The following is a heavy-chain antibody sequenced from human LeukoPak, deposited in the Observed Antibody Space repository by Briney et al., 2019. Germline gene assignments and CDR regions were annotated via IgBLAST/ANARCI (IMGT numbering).Heavy chain of an antibody. CDR1: GDSISSGDYS. Sequence: PLQTLSLTCAVSGDSISSGDYSWSWIRQPSGKGLEWIGYIFHSGHSFYNPSLKSRITISVDKSKNQFSLRLTSVTAADTAGYYCARELWFVNAPGSWFDPWGQGTLVTVSS. D-gene: IGHD3-10*01. CDR2: IFHSGHS. V-gene: IGHV4-30-2*01. CDR3: ARELWFVNAPGSWFDP. J-gene: IGHJ5*02.